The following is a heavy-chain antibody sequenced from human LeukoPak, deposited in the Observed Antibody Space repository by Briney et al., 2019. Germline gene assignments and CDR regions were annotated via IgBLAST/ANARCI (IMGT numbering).Heavy chain of an antibody. D-gene: IGHD6-13*01. J-gene: IGHJ4*02. Sequence: GGSLRLSCAASGFTVSSSYMTWVRQAPGKGLEWVSVIYSGGSTHYAGSVKGRFTISRDNSKNTVYLQLNSLRAEDTAVYHCARAPYSSSWYFDYWGQGTLVTVSS. V-gene: IGHV3-66*01. CDR1: GFTVSSSY. CDR2: IYSGGST. CDR3: ARAPYSSSWYFDY.